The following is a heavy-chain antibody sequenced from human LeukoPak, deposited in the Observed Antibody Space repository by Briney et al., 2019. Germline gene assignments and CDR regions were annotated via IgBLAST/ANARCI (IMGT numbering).Heavy chain of an antibody. J-gene: IGHJ4*02. D-gene: IGHD1-26*01. CDR1: GGSISSGSYY. CDR3: ARSEWGFLY. V-gene: IGHV4-61*02. CDR2: IYTSGST. Sequence: SQTLPLTCTVSGGSISSGSYYWSWIRQPAGKGLEWIGRIYTSGSTNYNPSLKSRVTISVDTSKNQFSLKLSSVTAADTAVYYCARSEWGFLYWGQGTLVTVSS.